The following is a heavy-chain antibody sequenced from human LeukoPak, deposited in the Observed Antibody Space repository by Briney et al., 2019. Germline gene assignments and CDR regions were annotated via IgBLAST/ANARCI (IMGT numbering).Heavy chain of an antibody. CDR1: GGSIGSSSYY. CDR3: ATMDTAMVNY. J-gene: IGHJ4*02. Sequence: SETLSLTCTVSGGSIGSSSYYWGWIRQPPGKGLEWIGSIYYSGSTYYNPSLKSRVTISVDTSKNQFSLKLSSVTAADTAVYYCATMDTAMVNYWGQGTLVTVSS. D-gene: IGHD5-18*01. V-gene: IGHV4-39*01. CDR2: IYYSGST.